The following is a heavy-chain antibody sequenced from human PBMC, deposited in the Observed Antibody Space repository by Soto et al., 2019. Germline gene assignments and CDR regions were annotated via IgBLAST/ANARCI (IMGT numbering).Heavy chain of an antibody. CDR1: GFTFSNYS. J-gene: IGHJ5*02. Sequence: PGGSLRLSCAASGFTFSNYSMNWVRQDTGKGLEWVSYISSSSSTIYYADSVKGRFTISRDNAKNSLYLQMNSLRDEDTAVYYCAREAYSSGLNWFDPWGQGTLVTVSS. CDR3: AREAYSSGLNWFDP. D-gene: IGHD6-19*01. V-gene: IGHV3-48*02. CDR2: ISSSSSTI.